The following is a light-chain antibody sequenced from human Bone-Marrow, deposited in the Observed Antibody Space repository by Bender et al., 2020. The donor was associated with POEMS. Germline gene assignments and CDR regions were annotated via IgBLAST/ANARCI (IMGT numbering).Light chain of an antibody. CDR3: CSFAGPHTYA. Sequence: QSALTQPRSVSGSPGQSVTISCSGTSSDVGGYIHVSWYQQYPGKAPKLMIYGATQRPSGVPDRFSGSKSGNTASLTISGLQAEDEADYYCCSFAGPHTYAFGSGTKVTVL. V-gene: IGLV2-11*01. CDR1: SSDVGGYIH. J-gene: IGLJ1*01. CDR2: GAT.